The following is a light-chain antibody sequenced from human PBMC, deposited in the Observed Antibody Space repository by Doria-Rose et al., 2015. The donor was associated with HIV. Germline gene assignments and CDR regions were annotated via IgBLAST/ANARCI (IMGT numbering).Light chain of an antibody. CDR3: RQYGASWT. CDR2: DGS. Sequence: TQSPGTLSLSPGERATLSCRASQSFSSTYLAWYQHKPGQAPSLLIYDGSTRATGIPDRFSASGSGTDFTLTINRLEPEDFALYCFRQYGASWTFGQGTRVEI. V-gene: IGKV3-20*01. J-gene: IGKJ1*01. CDR1: QSFSSTY.